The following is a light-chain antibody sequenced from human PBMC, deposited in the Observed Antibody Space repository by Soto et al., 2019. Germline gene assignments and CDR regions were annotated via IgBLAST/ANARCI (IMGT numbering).Light chain of an antibody. CDR2: DAS. CDR1: QSVSSY. Sequence: EIVLTQSPATLSLSPGERATLSCRASQSVSSYLAWYQQKPGQAPRLLIYDASNRATGIPARFSGSVSGTDFTLTISSLEHEDFAVYYCQQRSNLPPTFGQGTKVEIK. CDR3: QQRSNLPPT. V-gene: IGKV3-11*01. J-gene: IGKJ1*01.